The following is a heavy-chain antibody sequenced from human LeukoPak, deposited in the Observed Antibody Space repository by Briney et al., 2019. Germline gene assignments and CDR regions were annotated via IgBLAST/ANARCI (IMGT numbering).Heavy chain of an antibody. D-gene: IGHD1-26*01. CDR1: GYTFTDYY. V-gene: IGHV1-2*02. CDR2: INPNSGGT. J-gene: IGHJ1*01. CDR3: ARDEVGATGIIQH. Sequence: GASVKVSCKASGYTFTDYYIHWVRQAPGQGLEWMGWINPNSGGTNYAQKFQGRVTMTRDTSISTAYMELSRLRSDDTAVYYCARDEVGATGIIQHWGQGTLVTVSS.